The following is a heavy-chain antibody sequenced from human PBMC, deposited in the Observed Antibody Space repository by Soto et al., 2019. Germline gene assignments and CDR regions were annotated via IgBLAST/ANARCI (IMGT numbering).Heavy chain of an antibody. CDR3: AKGDDSSGRPYYFDY. CDR2: ISWNSGSI. V-gene: IGHV3-9*01. J-gene: IGHJ4*02. D-gene: IGHD3-22*01. Sequence: PGGSLRLSCAASGFTFDDYAMHWVRQASGKGLEWVSGISWNSGSIGYADSVKGRFTISRDNAKNSLYLQMNSLRAEDTALYYCAKGDDSSGRPYYFDYWGQGTLVTVSS. CDR1: GFTFDDYA.